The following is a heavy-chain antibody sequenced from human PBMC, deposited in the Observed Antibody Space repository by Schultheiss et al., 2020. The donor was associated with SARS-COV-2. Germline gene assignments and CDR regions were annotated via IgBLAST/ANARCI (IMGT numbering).Heavy chain of an antibody. CDR3: ARDRPGSGYSAHYFDY. D-gene: IGHD3-3*01. V-gene: IGHV4-59*01. CDR1: GGSISSYS. J-gene: IGHJ4*02. CDR2: IYYSGIT. Sequence: SETLSLTCIVSGGSISSYSWSWIRQPPGKGLEWIECIYYSGITIYNPSLKSRVTISVDTSKNQFSLKLSSVTAADTAVYYCARDRPGSGYSAHYFDYWGQGTLVTVSS.